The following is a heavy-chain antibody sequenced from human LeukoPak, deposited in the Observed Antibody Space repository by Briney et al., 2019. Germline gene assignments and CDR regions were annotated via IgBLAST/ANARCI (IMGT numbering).Heavy chain of an antibody. Sequence: GGSLRLSCAASGFTLSSYGMHWVRQAPGKGLEWVAVIWYDGSNKYYADSVKGRFTISRDNSKNTLYLQMNSLRAEDTAVYCCASNVASIAAAGERDYFDYWGQGTLVTVSS. CDR2: IWYDGSNK. D-gene: IGHD6-13*01. V-gene: IGHV3-33*01. CDR1: GFTLSSYG. J-gene: IGHJ4*02. CDR3: ASNVASIAAAGERDYFDY.